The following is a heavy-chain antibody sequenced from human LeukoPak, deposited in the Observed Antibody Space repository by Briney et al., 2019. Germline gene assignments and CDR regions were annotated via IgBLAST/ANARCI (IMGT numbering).Heavy chain of an antibody. CDR3: ARLGYSYGYNWFDP. CDR1: GYTFTSYD. D-gene: IGHD5-18*01. V-gene: IGHV1-8*01. CDR2: MNPNSGNT. Sequence: GASVKVSCKASGYTFTSYDINWVRQATGQGLAWMGWMNPNSGNTGYAQKFQGRVTMTRNTSISTAYMELSSLRSEDTAVYYCARLGYSYGYNWFDPWGQGTLVTVSS. J-gene: IGHJ5*02.